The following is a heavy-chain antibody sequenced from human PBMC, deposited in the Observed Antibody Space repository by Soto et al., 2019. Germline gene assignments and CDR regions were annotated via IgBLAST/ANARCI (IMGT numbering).Heavy chain of an antibody. V-gene: IGHV4-59*01. D-gene: IGHD2-2*01. CDR1: GASITSYY. Sequence: QVQLQESGPGLVKPSETLSLTCTVSGASITSYYWSWSRQPPGQGLESLGYIYYTGDTNSNPSLKGRLTISIDTSKNQISLKLSSVTAADTAIYYCARYARIPDYWGQGTLVTVSS. J-gene: IGHJ4*02. CDR3: ARYARIPDY. CDR2: IYYTGDT.